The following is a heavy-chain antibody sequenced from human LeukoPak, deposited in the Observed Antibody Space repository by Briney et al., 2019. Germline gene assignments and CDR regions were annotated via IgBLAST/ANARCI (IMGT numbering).Heavy chain of an antibody. D-gene: IGHD4-17*01. CDR2: IYYRGST. Sequence: SETLSLTCAVSGDSISSYYWSWIRQPPGEGLEWIGYIYYRGSTNNNPSLKSRVTISVDTSKNQFSLKLSSVTAADTAVYYCARGTTVTTTSDYWGQGTLVTVSS. CDR1: GDSISSYY. CDR3: ARGTTVTTTSDY. V-gene: IGHV4-59*01. J-gene: IGHJ4*02.